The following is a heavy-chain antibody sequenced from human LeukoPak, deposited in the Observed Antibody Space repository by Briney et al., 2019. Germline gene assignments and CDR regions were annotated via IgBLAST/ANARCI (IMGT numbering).Heavy chain of an antibody. CDR1: GFTFSDYW. D-gene: IGHD3-10*01. CDR2: INTDGSIT. CDR3: ARDRGPRTGFMVREAYDY. V-gene: IGHV3-74*01. Sequence: GGSLRLSWAASGFTFSDYWIHWVRQAPGKGLVWVSRINTDGSITNYADSVKGRFSISRDNAKNTLYLQMSSLRAEDTAVYYCARDRGPRTGFMVREAYDYWGQGTLVTVSS. J-gene: IGHJ4*02.